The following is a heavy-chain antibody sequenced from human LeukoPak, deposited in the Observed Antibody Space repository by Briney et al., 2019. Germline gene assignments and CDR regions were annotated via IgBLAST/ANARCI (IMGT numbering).Heavy chain of an antibody. CDR1: GSSISSGGYY. Sequence: PSETLSLTCTVSGSSISSGGYYWSWIRQHPGKGLEWIGYIYYSGSTYYNPSLKSRVTISVDTSKNQFSLKLSSVTAADTAVYYCARQGVDSSGYRPPDYWGQGTLVTVSS. J-gene: IGHJ4*02. D-gene: IGHD3-22*01. CDR2: IYYSGST. V-gene: IGHV4-31*03. CDR3: ARQGVDSSGYRPPDY.